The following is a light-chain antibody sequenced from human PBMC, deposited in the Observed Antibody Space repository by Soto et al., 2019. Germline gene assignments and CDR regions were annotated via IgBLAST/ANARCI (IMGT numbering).Light chain of an antibody. CDR3: SSYTHSSTQV. V-gene: IGLV2-14*01. Sequence: QSALTQPASVSGSPGQSITISCTGTSSDVGAYNYVSWYQLHPGEAPKLIISEVRNRPSGVSSRFSGSKSANTASLTISGLQAEDEADSYCSSYTHSSTQVFGTVTKLTVL. J-gene: IGLJ1*01. CDR2: EVR. CDR1: SSDVGAYNY.